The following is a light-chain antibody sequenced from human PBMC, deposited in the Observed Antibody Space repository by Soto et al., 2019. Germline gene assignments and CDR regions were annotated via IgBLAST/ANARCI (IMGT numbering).Light chain of an antibody. J-gene: IGLJ2*01. Sequence: QSVLTQPPSASGSPGQSVTISCTGTSSDVGAYKYVSWYQQHPGKAPKLMIYEVTKRPSVVPGRFSGSKSGNTASLTVSGLQAEDEADYYCSSYAGNNNFVVFGGGTKLTVL. CDR2: EVT. V-gene: IGLV2-8*01. CDR3: SSYAGNNNFVV. CDR1: SSDVGAYKY.